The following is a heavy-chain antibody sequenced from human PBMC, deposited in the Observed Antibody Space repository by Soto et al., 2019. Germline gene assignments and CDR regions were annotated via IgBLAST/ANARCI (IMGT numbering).Heavy chain of an antibody. J-gene: IGHJ6*03. D-gene: IGHD3-3*01. Sequence: SETLSLTCTVSGASISSYYWSWIRQPPGKGLEWIGYIYYSGSTNYNPSLKSRVTISIDTSKNQFSLKLSSVTAADAAVYYCAKTYYDFWSEDYYYYLDVWGKGTTVTVYS. CDR3: AKTYYDFWSEDYYYYLDV. V-gene: IGHV4-59*01. CDR1: GASISSYY. CDR2: IYYSGST.